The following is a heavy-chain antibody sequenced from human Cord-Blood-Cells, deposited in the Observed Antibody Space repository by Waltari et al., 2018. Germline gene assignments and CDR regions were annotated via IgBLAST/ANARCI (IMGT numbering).Heavy chain of an antibody. D-gene: IGHD6-13*01. CDR2: ISSSGSTI. Sequence: QVQLVESGGGLVRPGGSLRLSCAASGFTFSDYYMNWIRQAPGKGLEWVSYISSSGSTIYYADSVKGRFTISRDNAKNSLYLQMNSLRAEDTAVHYCARDSYSSSWFDYWGQGTLVTVSS. V-gene: IGHV3-11*04. CDR1: GFTFSDYY. CDR3: ARDSYSSSWFDY. J-gene: IGHJ4*02.